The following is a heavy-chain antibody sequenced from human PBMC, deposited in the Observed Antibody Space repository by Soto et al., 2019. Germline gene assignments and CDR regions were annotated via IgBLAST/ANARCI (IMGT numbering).Heavy chain of an antibody. V-gene: IGHV4-31*03. J-gene: IGHJ5*02. CDR3: AREGHAIWEYLDP. CDR2: IYYTGTT. Sequence: SETLSLTCTVSGGSLIGGGYYWSWVRQYPGKALEWIGFIYYTGTTYYNPSLRSRVSMSVDTSKHQFSLELTSVTAADTAIYYCAREGHAIWEYLDPWGQGILGTVSS. D-gene: IGHD3-3*01. CDR1: GGSLIGGGYY.